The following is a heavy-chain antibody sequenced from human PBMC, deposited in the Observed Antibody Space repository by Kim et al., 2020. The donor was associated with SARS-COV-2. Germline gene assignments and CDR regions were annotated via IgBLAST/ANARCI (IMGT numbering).Heavy chain of an antibody. V-gene: IGHV3-23*03. CDR3: AKDLEQWLVRDTLGFDY. CDR1: GFTFSSYA. Sequence: GGSLRLSCAASGFTFSSYAMSWVRQAPGKGLEWVSVIYSGGSSTYYADSVKGRFTISRDNSKNTLYLQMNSLRAEDTAVYYCAKDLEQWLVRDTLGFDYWGQGTLVTVSS. J-gene: IGHJ4*02. D-gene: IGHD6-19*01. CDR2: IYSGGSST.